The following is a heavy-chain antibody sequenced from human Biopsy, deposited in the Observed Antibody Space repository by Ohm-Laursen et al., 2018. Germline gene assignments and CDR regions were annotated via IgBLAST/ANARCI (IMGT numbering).Heavy chain of an antibody. Sequence: ASVKASCKASGYTLTSYEINWARQATGQGLEWMGWMNPDSGNTGYAQNFQGRVTMTRNTSISTAYMELSSLRSEDTAVYFCARADPPLFYYGSGSSNWFDPWGQGTLVTVSS. CDR2: MNPDSGNT. CDR1: GYTLTSYE. V-gene: IGHV1-8*01. D-gene: IGHD3-10*01. J-gene: IGHJ5*02. CDR3: ARADPPLFYYGSGSSNWFDP.